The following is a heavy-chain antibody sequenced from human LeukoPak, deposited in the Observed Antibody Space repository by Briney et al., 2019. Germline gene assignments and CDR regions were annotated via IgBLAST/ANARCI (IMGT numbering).Heavy chain of an antibody. CDR2: INPNSGGT. J-gene: IGHJ4*02. V-gene: IGHV1-2*02. CDR3: ARXLELRPHRYFDY. D-gene: IGHD1-7*01. CDR1: GYTFTGYY. Sequence: ASVKVSCKASGYTFTGYYMHWVRQAPGQGLEWMGWINPNSGGTNYAQKFQGRVTMTRDTSISTAYMELSRLRADDTAVYYCARXLELRPHRYFDYWGQGXLVTV.